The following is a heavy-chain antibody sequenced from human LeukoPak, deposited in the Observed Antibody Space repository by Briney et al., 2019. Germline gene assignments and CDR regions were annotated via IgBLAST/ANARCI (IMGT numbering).Heavy chain of an antibody. Sequence: ASVKVSCKASGYTFTSYDINWVRQATGQGLEWMGWMNPNSGNTGYAQKFQGRVTMTRNTSISTAYMELSSLRSEDTAVYYCARVGRLRLGELSSLGYWGQGTLVTVSS. CDR2: MNPNSGNT. CDR1: GYTFTSYD. V-gene: IGHV1-8*01. CDR3: ARVGRLRLGELSSLGY. D-gene: IGHD3-16*02. J-gene: IGHJ4*02.